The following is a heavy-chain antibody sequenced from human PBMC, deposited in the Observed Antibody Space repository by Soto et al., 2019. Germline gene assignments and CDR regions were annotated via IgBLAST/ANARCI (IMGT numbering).Heavy chain of an antibody. CDR3: AFGEESRYYYYGMDV. D-gene: IGHD3-10*01. CDR2: IVVGSGHT. J-gene: IGHJ6*02. V-gene: IGHV1-58*02. Sequence: SVKVSCKTSGFTFTSSAMQWVRQARGQRLEWIGWIVVGSGHTNYAQKFQERVTITRDMSTSTAYMELSSLRSEDTAVYYCAFGEESRYYYYGMDVWGQGTTVTVSS. CDR1: GFTFTSSA.